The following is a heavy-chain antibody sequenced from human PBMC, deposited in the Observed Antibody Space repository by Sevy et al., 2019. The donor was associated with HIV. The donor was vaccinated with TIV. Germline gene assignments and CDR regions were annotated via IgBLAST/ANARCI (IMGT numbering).Heavy chain of an antibody. V-gene: IGHV3-30*18. Sequence: GGSLRLSCAASGSIFTTYGMHWVRQAPGKGLEWVAIVSYDGSNKFYADSVKGRFTISRDNSKNTLYLQMNSMRTEDTAVYYCAKEIGSSRGDLYYYGMDVWGQGTTVTVSS. J-gene: IGHJ6*02. CDR3: AKEIGSSRGDLYYYGMDV. CDR1: GSIFTTYG. CDR2: VSYDGSNK. D-gene: IGHD3-10*01.